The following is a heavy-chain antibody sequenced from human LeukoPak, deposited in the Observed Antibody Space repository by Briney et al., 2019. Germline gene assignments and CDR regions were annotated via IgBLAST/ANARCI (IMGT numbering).Heavy chain of an antibody. CDR1: GGSISSSSYY. CDR3: AESSSWYGWFDP. V-gene: IGHV4-39*07. Sequence: SETLSLTCTVSGGSISSSSYYWGWIRQPPGKGLEWIGSIYYSGSTYYNPSLKSRVTISVDTSKNQFSLKLSSVTAADTAVYYCAESSSWYGWFDPWGQGTLVTVSS. CDR2: IYYSGST. J-gene: IGHJ5*02. D-gene: IGHD6-13*01.